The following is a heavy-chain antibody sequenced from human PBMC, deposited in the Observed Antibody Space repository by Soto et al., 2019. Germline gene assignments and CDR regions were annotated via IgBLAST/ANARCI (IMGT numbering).Heavy chain of an antibody. Sequence: QVQLQESGPGLVKPSQTLSLTCNVSGGSISSAAFYWSWIRQHPGKGLEWIGYFDYTGSTYYNPSLKSRVTISPDTSKNQFSLKMTSVTAADTAIYYCARRRGFSNRDSGADAFDIWGQGAMVTVSS. D-gene: IGHD5-18*01. CDR2: FDYTGST. CDR1: GGSISSAAFY. CDR3: ARRRGFSNRDSGADAFDI. V-gene: IGHV4-31*03. J-gene: IGHJ3*02.